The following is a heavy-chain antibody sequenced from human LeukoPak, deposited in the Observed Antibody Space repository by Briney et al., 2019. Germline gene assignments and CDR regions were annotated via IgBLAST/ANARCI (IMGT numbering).Heavy chain of an antibody. Sequence: GGSLRLSCAASGFTFSNYPMHWVRQAPGKGLEWVAVMSSDGSNKYYADSVKGRFTISRDNSKNTLYLQMNSLRAEDTAVYYCASESYCSSTSCYWKSLYYFDYWGQGTLVTVSS. J-gene: IGHJ4*02. CDR3: ASESYCSSTSCYWKSLYYFDY. V-gene: IGHV3-33*01. CDR1: GFTFSNYP. D-gene: IGHD2-2*01. CDR2: MSSDGSNK.